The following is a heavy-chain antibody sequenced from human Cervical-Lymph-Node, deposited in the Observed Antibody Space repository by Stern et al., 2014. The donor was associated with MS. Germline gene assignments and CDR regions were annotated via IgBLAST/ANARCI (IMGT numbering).Heavy chain of an antibody. V-gene: IGHV3-21*01. CDR1: GFTFSHYS. CDR3: ARARVGDYARSPHLDS. Sequence: VQLVESGGGLVKPGESLRLSCDASGFTFSHYSINWVRQPQGKGLEWISSISNNSTHTYYADSVEGRFTISRDSAKDSVSLHMVSLRAEDTAVYYCARARVGDYARSPHLDSWGQGTLVTVSS. CDR2: ISNNSTHT. D-gene: IGHD4-17*01. J-gene: IGHJ4*02.